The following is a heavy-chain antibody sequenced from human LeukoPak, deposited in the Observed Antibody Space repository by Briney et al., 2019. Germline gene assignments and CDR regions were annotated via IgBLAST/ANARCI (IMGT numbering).Heavy chain of an antibody. CDR2: ISGSGGST. J-gene: IGHJ5*02. CDR1: GFTFSSYA. V-gene: IGHV3-23*01. CDR3: AKGSGNWFDP. Sequence: GGSLRLSCAASGFTFSSYAMSWVRQAPGKGREWVSVISGSGGSTYYADSVKGRFTISRDNSKNTLYLQMNSLRAGDTAVYYCAKGSGNWFDPWGQGTLVTVSS. D-gene: IGHD7-27*01.